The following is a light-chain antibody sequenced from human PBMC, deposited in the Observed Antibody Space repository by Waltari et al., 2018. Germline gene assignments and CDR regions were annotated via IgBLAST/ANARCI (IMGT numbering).Light chain of an antibody. J-gene: IGLJ3*02. CDR1: SSDVGGYNS. CDR3: SSYTSSSTLV. CDR2: DVS. Sequence: QSALTQPASVSGSPGQSITISCTGTSSDVGGYNSVSWYQQNPGKAPKLMIYDVSKRPSGVSNRFSGSKSGNTASLTISGLQAEDEAEYYCSSYTSSSTLVFGGGTKLTVL. V-gene: IGLV2-14*01.